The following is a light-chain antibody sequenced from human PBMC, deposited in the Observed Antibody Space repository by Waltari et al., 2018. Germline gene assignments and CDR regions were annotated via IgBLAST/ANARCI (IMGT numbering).Light chain of an antibody. CDR3: SSYTARSGLYVV. J-gene: IGLJ2*01. CDR2: EVT. CDR1: SRDLGTYNY. V-gene: IGLV2-14*01. Sequence: QSALTQPASVSGSPGQSITISCTGSSRDLGTYNYVSWYQQPPGKAPKLVIFEVTNRPSGRSSRVSGVKSGNTASLTISGLQAEDEGDFCCSSYTARSGLYVVCGGGTKVTV.